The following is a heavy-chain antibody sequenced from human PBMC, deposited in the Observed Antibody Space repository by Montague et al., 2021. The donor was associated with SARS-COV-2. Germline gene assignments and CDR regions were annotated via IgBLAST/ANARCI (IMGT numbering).Heavy chain of an antibody. CDR2: IYYSGST. Sequence: SETLSLTCTLSGGSISSSSYYWGWIRQPPGKGLEWIGSIYYSGSTYYNPSLKSRVTISVGTSKNQFSLKLSSVTAADTAVYYCARQMGQSSIFGVVIQYYFDYWGQGTLVTVSS. J-gene: IGHJ4*02. CDR1: GGSISSSSYY. CDR3: ARQMGQSSIFGVVIQYYFDY. V-gene: IGHV4-39*01. D-gene: IGHD3-3*01.